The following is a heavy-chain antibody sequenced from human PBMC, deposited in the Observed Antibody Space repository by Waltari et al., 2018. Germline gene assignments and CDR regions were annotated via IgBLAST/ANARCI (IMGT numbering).Heavy chain of an antibody. CDR2: ISGSGGST. D-gene: IGHD3-22*01. Sequence: EVQLLESGGGLVQPGGSLRLSCAASGFPFSSYAMSWVRQAPGKGLEWVSAISGSGGSTYYADSVKGRFTISRDNSKNTLYLQMNSLRAEDTAVYYCARKYYYDSSGSFNYWGQGTLVTVSS. CDR3: ARKYYYDSSGSFNY. J-gene: IGHJ4*02. CDR1: GFPFSSYA. V-gene: IGHV3-23*01.